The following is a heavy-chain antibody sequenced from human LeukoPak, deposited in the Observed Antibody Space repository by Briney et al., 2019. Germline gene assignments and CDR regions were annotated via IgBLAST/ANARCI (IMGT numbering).Heavy chain of an antibody. Sequence: QPGGSLRLSCAASGFTFSSYWMSWVRQAPGKGLEWVANIKQDGSEKYYVDSVKGRFTISRDNAKNSLYLQMNSLRAEDTAVYYCARDSEYSSGWENYFDYWGQGTLVTVSS. CDR1: GFTFSSYW. CDR3: ARDSEYSSGWENYFDY. D-gene: IGHD6-19*01. V-gene: IGHV3-7*01. J-gene: IGHJ4*02. CDR2: IKQDGSEK.